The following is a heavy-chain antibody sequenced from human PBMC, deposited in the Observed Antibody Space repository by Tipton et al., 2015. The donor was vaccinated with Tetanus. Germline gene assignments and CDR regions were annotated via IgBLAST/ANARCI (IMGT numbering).Heavy chain of an antibody. CDR2: IRSTTNNYAT. V-gene: IGHV3-73*01. J-gene: IGHJ5*01. CDR1: GFTFSGSA. Sequence: SLRLSCAASGFTFSGSAMHWVRQASGKGLEWVGRIRSTTNNYATEYTASVKGRFTIARDDSKNTAFLQMNSLKTEDAAVYYCAKVRGRLRYSFDSWGQGTLVTVSS. D-gene: IGHD1-26*01. CDR3: AKVRGRLRYSFDS.